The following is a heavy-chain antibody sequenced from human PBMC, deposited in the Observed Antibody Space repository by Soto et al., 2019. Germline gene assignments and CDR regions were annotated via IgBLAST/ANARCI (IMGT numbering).Heavy chain of an antibody. CDR1: GDSMVGYY. CDR3: ARHRRDGDNWGFAS. V-gene: IGHV4-59*08. Sequence: PSQMLSHTSTVAGDSMVGYYWSWILQPQGKGLEWIGYIYYSGSTKYNPSLTSRVTISVDTSKNQFSMKLSSVTAADTAVYFCARHRRDGDNWGFASWGQGTLVPVST. D-gene: IGHD3-16*01. J-gene: IGHJ5*02. CDR2: IYYSGST.